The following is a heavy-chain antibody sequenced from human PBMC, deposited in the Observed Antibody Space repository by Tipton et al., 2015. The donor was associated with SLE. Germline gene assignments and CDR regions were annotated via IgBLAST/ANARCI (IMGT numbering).Heavy chain of an antibody. D-gene: IGHD1-26*01. CDR3: AKVGATILPGNFDY. CDR2: LFSGGSI. CDR1: EFTVSDYA. V-gene: IGHV3-23*03. J-gene: IGHJ4*02. Sequence: SLRLSCAASEFTVSDYAVTWVRQAPGKGLEWVSVLFSGGSIHYADSVKGRFTISRDNSKNTLYLQMNSLRAEDTAVYYCAKVGATILPGNFDYWGQGTLVTVSS.